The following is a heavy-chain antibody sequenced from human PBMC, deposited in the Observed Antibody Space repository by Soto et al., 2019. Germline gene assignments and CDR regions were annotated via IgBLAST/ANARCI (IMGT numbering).Heavy chain of an antibody. J-gene: IGHJ4*02. D-gene: IGHD3-10*01. CDR3: AKRVEGSGTYYKGPFDY. CDR1: GFTFSSYA. V-gene: IGHV3-23*01. CDR2: ISVSGVST. Sequence: EVQLLESGGGLVQPGGSLRLSCVASGFTFSSYAMTWVRQAPGKGLEWVSGISVSGVSTYHADSVKGRFPISRDNSKNTLYLQMNSLRAEDTAVYYCAKRVEGSGTYYKGPFDYWGQGTLVTVSS.